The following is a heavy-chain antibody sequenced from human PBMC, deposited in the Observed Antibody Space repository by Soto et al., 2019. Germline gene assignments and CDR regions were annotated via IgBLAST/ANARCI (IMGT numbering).Heavy chain of an antibody. CDR2: IYYTGTT. V-gene: IGHV4-59*08. CDR3: ARREVFDI. CDR1: GASINSHY. Sequence: QVRLQESGPGLVKPSETLSLTCTVSGASINSHYWSWIRQPPGKGLEWIGYIYYTGTTNYNPSLKSRVTISLDTSKNQFSLKVTSVTAADTAIYYCARREVFDIWGQGTMVTVSS. J-gene: IGHJ3*02.